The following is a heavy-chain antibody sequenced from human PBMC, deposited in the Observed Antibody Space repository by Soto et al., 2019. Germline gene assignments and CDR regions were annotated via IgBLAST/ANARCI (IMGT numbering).Heavy chain of an antibody. V-gene: IGHV3-33*01. CDR3: ASDLVGASDSYGLDV. CDR2: IWHDGNNK. CDR1: GFTFSNYG. D-gene: IGHD1-26*01. Sequence: QVQLVESGGGVVQPGRSLRLSCAASGFTFSNYGMHWVRQAPGKGLEWVAIIWHDGNNKYYADSVRGPFIISRDNSKNRLYLQMNSLRAEDTAVYYCASDLVGASDSYGLDVWGQGTPVTVSS. J-gene: IGHJ6*02.